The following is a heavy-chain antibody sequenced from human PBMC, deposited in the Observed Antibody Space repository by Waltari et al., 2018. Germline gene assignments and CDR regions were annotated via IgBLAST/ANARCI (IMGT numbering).Heavy chain of an antibody. Sequence: QVQLVQSGAEVKKPGSSVKVSCKASGGTFSSYAISWVRQAPGQGLEWMGGIIPIFGTANYAQKFQGRVTITADESTSTAYMELSSLRSEDTAVYYCARALLASIVVGDGDAFDIWGQGTMVTVSS. CDR2: IIPIFGTA. J-gene: IGHJ3*02. V-gene: IGHV1-69*01. CDR3: ARALLASIVVGDGDAFDI. CDR1: GGTFSSYA. D-gene: IGHD2-15*01.